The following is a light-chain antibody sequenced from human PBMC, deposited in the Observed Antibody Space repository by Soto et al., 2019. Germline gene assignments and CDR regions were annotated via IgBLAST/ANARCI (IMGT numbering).Light chain of an antibody. CDR1: QRLSASD. V-gene: IGKV3-15*01. Sequence: EIGWTQSTATLSLSPGERATLSCRASQRLSASDIAWYQQKPGQAPRFLIYGASTRATGIPARFSGSGSGTEFTLTISSLQSEDFAVYYCQQYDNWPLTFGGGAKADIK. CDR2: GAS. CDR3: QQYDNWPLT. J-gene: IGKJ4*01.